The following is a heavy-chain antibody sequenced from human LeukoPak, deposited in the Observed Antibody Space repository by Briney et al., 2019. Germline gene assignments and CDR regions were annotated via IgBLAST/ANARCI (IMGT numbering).Heavy chain of an antibody. CDR1: GFTVSSNY. CDR2: IYSGGST. CDR3: ARDSIRSGSPDY. Sequence: GGSLRLSCAASGFTVSSNYMSWVRQAPRKGLEWVSVIYSGGSTYYADSVKGRFTISRDNSKNTLYLQINSLRAEDTAVYYCARDSIRSGSPDYWGQGTLVTVSS. J-gene: IGHJ4*02. V-gene: IGHV3-53*01. D-gene: IGHD3-10*01.